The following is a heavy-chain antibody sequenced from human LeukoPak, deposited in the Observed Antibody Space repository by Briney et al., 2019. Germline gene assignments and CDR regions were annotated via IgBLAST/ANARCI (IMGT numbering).Heavy chain of an antibody. CDR3: ARGRGDYYGSGSYYIDY. CDR2: IYSGGGT. Sequence: PGGSLRLSCAASGFTVSSNYMSWVRQAPGKGLEWVSVIYSGGGTYYADSVKGRFTISRDNSKNTLYLQMNSLRAEDTAVYYCARGRGDYYGSGSYYIDYWGQGTLVTVSS. V-gene: IGHV3-53*01. CDR1: GFTVSSNY. J-gene: IGHJ4*02. D-gene: IGHD3-10*01.